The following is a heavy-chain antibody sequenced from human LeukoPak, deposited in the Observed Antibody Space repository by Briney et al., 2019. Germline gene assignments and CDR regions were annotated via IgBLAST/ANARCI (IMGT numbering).Heavy chain of an antibody. J-gene: IGHJ4*02. Sequence: GGSLRLSCAASGFTFSSYAMSWVRQAPGKGLEWVSSVGTAGTGTYYADSVKGRFTISRDNSKNTIYLQMSSLRAEDTAIYYCARRDTSGWYSLDYWGQGTLVTVSS. CDR1: GFTFSSYA. CDR3: ARRDTSGWYSLDY. D-gene: IGHD6-19*01. CDR2: VGTAGTGT. V-gene: IGHV3-23*01.